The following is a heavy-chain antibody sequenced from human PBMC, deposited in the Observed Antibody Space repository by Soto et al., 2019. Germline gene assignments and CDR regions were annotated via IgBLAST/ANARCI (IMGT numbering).Heavy chain of an antibody. J-gene: IGHJ5*02. CDR1: GFQLTTRELG. D-gene: IGHD3-16*01. Sequence: QITLKESGPTLVKPTQTPTLTSTFPGFQLTTRELGWGWIRQPQGKALECLPPIYWDDDNPYSPSLQSRLSITKDTSKNQVVLTMTNVDPVDTATYYCAHIPNYYQYDWFDPWGQGTLVSVSS. CDR2: IYWDDDN. CDR3: AHIPNYYQYDWFDP. V-gene: IGHV2-5*02.